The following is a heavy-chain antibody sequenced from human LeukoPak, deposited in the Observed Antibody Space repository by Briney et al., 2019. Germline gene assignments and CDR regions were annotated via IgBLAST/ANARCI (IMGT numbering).Heavy chain of an antibody. J-gene: IGHJ6*03. CDR3: ARGPAPYDSTGGDYMDV. D-gene: IGHD3-22*01. CDR2: INWNGYGT. Sequence: RPGGSLRLSCAASGFTFDDYGMSWARQAPGKGLEWVSGINWNGYGTGYADSVKGRFTISRDNAKNSLYLQMNSLRVEDTALYYRARGPAPYDSTGGDYMDVWGKGTTVTIS. V-gene: IGHV3-20*04. CDR1: GFTFDDYG.